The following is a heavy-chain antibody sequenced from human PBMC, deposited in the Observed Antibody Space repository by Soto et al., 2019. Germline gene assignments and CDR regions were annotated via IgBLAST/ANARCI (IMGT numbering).Heavy chain of an antibody. CDR3: AKDPITGTAHAGYYYGMDV. J-gene: IGHJ6*02. D-gene: IGHD1-7*01. CDR2: ISYDGSNK. Sequence: GGSLRLSCAASGFTFSSYAMHWVRQAPGKGLEWVAVISYDGSNKYYADSVKGRFTISRDNSKNTLYLQMNSLRAEDTAVYYCAKDPITGTAHAGYYYGMDVWGQGTTVTVSS. CDR1: GFTFSSYA. V-gene: IGHV3-30*04.